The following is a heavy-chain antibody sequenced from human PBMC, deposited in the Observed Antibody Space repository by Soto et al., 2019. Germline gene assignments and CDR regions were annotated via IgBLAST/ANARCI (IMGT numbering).Heavy chain of an antibody. CDR3: ARAMYSSDYFVKWFEP. V-gene: IGHV3-30*04. CDR1: GFSFSSYA. Sequence: QVRLVESGGGVVQPGRSLRLSCTASGFSFSSYAMYWFRQPPGKGLEWVAVISKDGMNKNYADSVKGRVTVSRDNANYSLVLQLNSLRGEDTAMYYCARAMYSSDYFVKWFEPWGQGTLVTVSS. D-gene: IGHD6-19*01. J-gene: IGHJ5*02. CDR2: ISKDGMNK.